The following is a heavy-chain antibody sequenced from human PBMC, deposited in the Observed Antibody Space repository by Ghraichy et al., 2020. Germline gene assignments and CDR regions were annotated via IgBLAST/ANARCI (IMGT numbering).Heavy chain of an antibody. D-gene: IGHD3-16*02. Sequence: SETLSLTCTVSGGSISSYYWSWIRQPPGKGLEWIGYIYYSGSTNYNPSLKSRVTISVDTSKNQFSLKLSSVTAADTAVYYCARGNYDYVWGNYRYSAGESAFDYWGQGTLVTVSS. CDR3: ARGNYDYVWGNYRYSAGESAFDY. CDR2: IYYSGST. J-gene: IGHJ4*02. CDR1: GGSISSYY. V-gene: IGHV4-59*01.